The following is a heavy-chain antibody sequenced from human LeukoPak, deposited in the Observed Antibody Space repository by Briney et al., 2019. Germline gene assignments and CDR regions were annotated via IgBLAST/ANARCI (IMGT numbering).Heavy chain of an antibody. D-gene: IGHD4-23*01. CDR2: MSYHGVRT. Sequence: HPGGSLRLSCAASGFPLSLYGMVWVRQAPGKGLEWVAYMSYHGVRTRYGDSVRGRFTISRDNSENTLRLQMDSLRPEDTAIYYCAKKFPGNDDHFDHWGQGTLVTVSS. CDR1: GFPLSLYG. V-gene: IGHV3-30*18. CDR3: AKKFPGNDDHFDH. J-gene: IGHJ4*02.